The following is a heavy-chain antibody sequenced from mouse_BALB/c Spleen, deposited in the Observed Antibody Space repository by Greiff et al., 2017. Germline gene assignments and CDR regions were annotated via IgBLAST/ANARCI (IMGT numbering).Heavy chain of an antibody. J-gene: IGHJ4*01. CDR1: GYTFTSYW. CDR2: INPSNGRT. CDR3: AREGGNYGSRAMDY. D-gene: IGHD1-1*01. V-gene: IGHV1S81*02. Sequence: VQLQQPGAELVKPGASVKLSCKASGYTFTSYWMHWVKQRPGQGLEWIGEINPSNGRTNYNEKFKSKATLTVDKSSSTAYMQLSSLTSEDSAVYYCAREGGNYGSRAMDYWGQGTSVTVSS.